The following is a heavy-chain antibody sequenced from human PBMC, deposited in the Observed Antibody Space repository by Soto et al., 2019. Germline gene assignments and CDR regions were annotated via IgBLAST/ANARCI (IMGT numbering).Heavy chain of an antibody. Sequence: QVQLQESGPGLVKPSGTLSLTCAVSSGSISSGHWWNWVRQPPGKGLERIGEIYHSGSTHYNPSLKSRVTMSVDMSMNQFSLKLTSVTAADTAVYYCATNSYYSLGVWGQGTTVTVSS. CDR2: IYHSGST. V-gene: IGHV4-4*02. J-gene: IGHJ6*02. CDR1: SGSISSGHW. CDR3: ATNSYYSLGV.